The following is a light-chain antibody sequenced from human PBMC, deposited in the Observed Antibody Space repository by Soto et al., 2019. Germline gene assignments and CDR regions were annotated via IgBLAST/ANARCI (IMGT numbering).Light chain of an antibody. CDR3: KQPPLS. J-gene: IGKJ2*01. CDR1: QTHSTF. CDR2: ATS. V-gene: IGKV1-39*01. Sequence: DIQMTQSPSSLSASVGDRVTITCRASQTHSTFINLYQQKPGKAPRLLIYATSALQRGVPARFSGCDSGADFTRSFHTVDPADFANDYCKQPPLSFDQGTKVEIK.